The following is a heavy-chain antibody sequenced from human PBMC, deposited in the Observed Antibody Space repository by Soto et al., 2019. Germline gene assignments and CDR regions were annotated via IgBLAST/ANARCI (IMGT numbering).Heavy chain of an antibody. D-gene: IGHD5-12*01. J-gene: IGHJ5*02. V-gene: IGHV3-33*01. CDR3: ARDGGCRDGYTVGCNWFDP. Sequence: QVQLVESGGGVVQPGRSLRLSCAASGFTFSSYGMHWVRQAPGKGLEWVAVIWYDGSNKYYADSVKGRFTISRDTSKNKQYLQTDSLRDDNTAAYYCARDGGCRDGYTVGCNWFDPWGQGTLVTVSS. CDR1: GFTFSSYG. CDR2: IWYDGSNK.